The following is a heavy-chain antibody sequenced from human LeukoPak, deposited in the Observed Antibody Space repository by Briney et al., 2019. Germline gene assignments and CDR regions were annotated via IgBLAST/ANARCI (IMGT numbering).Heavy chain of an antibody. Sequence: EASVKVSCKPSGYTFTGYYIHWVRQAPGQGLEWMGWINPNSGGTNYAQKFQGRVTMTRDTSISTAYMELSRLRSDGTAVYYCARGAAAGSDWFDPWGQGTLVTVSS. D-gene: IGHD6-13*01. J-gene: IGHJ5*02. CDR3: ARGAAAGSDWFDP. CDR1: GYTFTGYY. V-gene: IGHV1-2*02. CDR2: INPNSGGT.